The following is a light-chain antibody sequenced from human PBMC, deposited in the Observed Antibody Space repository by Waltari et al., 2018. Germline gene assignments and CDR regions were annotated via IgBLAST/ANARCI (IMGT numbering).Light chain of an antibody. CDR3: AAWDDSLNGLV. Sequence: QSVLTQPPSASGTPGQRVTISCSGRSSNIGSNTVNWYQQLPGTAPKLLIYSNNQRPSRVPDRFSGSKSGTSASLAISGLQSEDEADYYCAAWDDSLNGLVFGGGTKLTVL. J-gene: IGLJ2*01. V-gene: IGLV1-44*01. CDR1: SSNIGSNT. CDR2: SNN.